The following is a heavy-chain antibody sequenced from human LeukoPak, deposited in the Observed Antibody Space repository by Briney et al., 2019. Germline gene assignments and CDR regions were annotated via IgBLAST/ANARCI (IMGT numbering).Heavy chain of an antibody. CDR1: GFTFSSYA. V-gene: IGHV3-30-3*01. Sequence: GGSLRLSCAASGFTFSSYAMRWVRQAPGKGLEWVAVISYDGSNKYYADSVKGRFTISRDNSKNTLYLQMNSLRAEDTAVYYCARGTISGLGIPYYFDYWGQGTLVTVSS. J-gene: IGHJ4*02. D-gene: IGHD7-27*01. CDR2: ISYDGSNK. CDR3: ARGTISGLGIPYYFDY.